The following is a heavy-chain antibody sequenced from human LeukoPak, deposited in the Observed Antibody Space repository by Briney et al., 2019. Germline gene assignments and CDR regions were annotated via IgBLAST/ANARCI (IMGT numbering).Heavy chain of an antibody. CDR3: AASGVVTGSPHACDI. CDR2: ISGSGSYI. V-gene: IGHV3-48*03. Sequence: GGSLRLSCAASGFTFSSYEMNWVRQAPGKGLEWVSYISGSGSYIYDADSVKGRFTIARDNAKNSLYLQMNSLRADDTAIYYCAASGVVTGSPHACDIWGQGTIVTVSS. CDR1: GFTFSSYE. J-gene: IGHJ3*02. D-gene: IGHD2-21*02.